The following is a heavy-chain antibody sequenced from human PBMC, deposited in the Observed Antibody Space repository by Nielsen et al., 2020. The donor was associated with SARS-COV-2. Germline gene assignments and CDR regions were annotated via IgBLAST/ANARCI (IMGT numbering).Heavy chain of an antibody. CDR2: IKSKTDGGTT. V-gene: IGHV3-15*01. CDR3: TTGGGDSSGWYGDY. CDR1: GFTFSNAW. Sequence: GGSLRLSCAASGFTFSNAWMSWVRQAPGKGLEWVGRIKSKTDGGTTDYAAPVKGRFTISRDDSKNTLYLQMNSLKTGDTAVYYCTTGGGDSSGWYGDYWGQGTLVTVSS. J-gene: IGHJ4*02. D-gene: IGHD6-19*01.